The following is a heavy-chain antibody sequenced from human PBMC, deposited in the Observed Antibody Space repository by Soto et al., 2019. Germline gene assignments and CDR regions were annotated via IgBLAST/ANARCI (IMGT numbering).Heavy chain of an antibody. CDR3: ARGPYYGDSGTFV. CDR1: GGSISSGGYS. D-gene: IGHD4-17*01. Sequence: PSETLSLTCAVSGGSISSGGYSWSWIRQPPGKGLEWIGYIYHSGSTYYNPSLKSRVTISVDRSKNQFSLKLSSVTAADTAVYYCARGPYYGDSGTFVWGQGTLVTVSS. J-gene: IGHJ4*02. V-gene: IGHV4-30-2*01. CDR2: IYHSGST.